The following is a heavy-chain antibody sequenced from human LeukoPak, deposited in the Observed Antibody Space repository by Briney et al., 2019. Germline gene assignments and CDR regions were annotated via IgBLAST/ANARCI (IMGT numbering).Heavy chain of an antibody. CDR3: ARAHCGDTIQD. V-gene: IGHV1-2*02. Sequence: ASVKVSCKASGYTFTSYGISWVRQAPGQGLEWMGWISAYSGGTNYAQKFQGRVTMTRDTSISTAYMELSRLRSDDTAVYYCARAHCGDTIQDWGQGTLVTVSS. CDR1: GYTFTSYG. J-gene: IGHJ4*02. CDR2: ISAYSGGT. D-gene: IGHD4-17*01.